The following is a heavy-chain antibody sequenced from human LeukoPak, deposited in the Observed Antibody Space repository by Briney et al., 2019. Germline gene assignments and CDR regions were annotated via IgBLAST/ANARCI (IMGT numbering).Heavy chain of an antibody. V-gene: IGHV3-9*01. CDR3: AKTNDLGYCSSTSCYIDY. D-gene: IGHD2-2*01. Sequence: GGSLRLSCAASGFTFDGYARHWVRQAPGKGLEWVAGISWSSGSIGYAYFVRGRFTISGDTAKHSLYLQMYSLGAEDTALYYCAKTNDLGYCSSTSCYIDYWGQGTLVTVSS. CDR1: GFTFDGYA. CDR2: ISWSSGSI. J-gene: IGHJ4*02.